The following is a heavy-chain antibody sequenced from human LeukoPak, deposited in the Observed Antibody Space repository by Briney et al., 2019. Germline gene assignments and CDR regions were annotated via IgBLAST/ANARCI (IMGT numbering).Heavy chain of an antibody. V-gene: IGHV1-18*01. CDR2: ISGHNDDT. Sequence: ASVKVSCKASGYTFTSYAISWVRQAPGQGLEWMGWISGHNDDTNYAQRLQGRVTMTTDTSTSTAYMELRSLRSDDTAVYYCARAEYCSGGSCYSYYYYYMDVWGKGTTVTVSS. CDR1: GYTFTSYA. J-gene: IGHJ6*03. CDR3: ARAEYCSGGSCYSYYYYYMDV. D-gene: IGHD2-15*01.